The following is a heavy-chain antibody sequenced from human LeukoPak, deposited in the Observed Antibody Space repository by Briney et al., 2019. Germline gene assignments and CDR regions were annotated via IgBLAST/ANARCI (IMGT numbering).Heavy chain of an antibody. CDR1: GFTFSSYE. Sequence: GGSLRLSCAASGFTFSSYEKNWVRQAPGKGLERVSYISSSGSTIYYADSVKGRFTISRDNAKNSLYLQMNSLRAEDTAVYYCAELGITMIGGVWGKGTTVTISS. CDR3: AELGITMIGGV. CDR2: ISSSGSTI. V-gene: IGHV3-48*03. D-gene: IGHD3-10*02. J-gene: IGHJ6*04.